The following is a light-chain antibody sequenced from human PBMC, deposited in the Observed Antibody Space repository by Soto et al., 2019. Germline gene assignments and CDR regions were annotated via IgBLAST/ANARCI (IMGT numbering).Light chain of an antibody. CDR1: SGSIASNY. CDR3: QSYDSSNLV. V-gene: IGLV6-57*04. CDR2: EDN. Sequence: NFMLTQPHSGSESPGKTVTISCTRSSGSIASNYVQWYQQRPGSAPTTVIYEDNQRPSGVPDRFSGSIDSSSNSASLTISGLKTEDEADYYCQSYDSSNLVFGGGTKLTVL. J-gene: IGLJ2*01.